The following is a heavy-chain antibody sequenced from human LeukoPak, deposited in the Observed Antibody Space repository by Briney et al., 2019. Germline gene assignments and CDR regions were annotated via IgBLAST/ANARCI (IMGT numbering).Heavy chain of an antibody. Sequence: PGGSLRLSCAASGFTFSSYSMNWVRQAPGKGLEWVSVIYSGGSTYYADSVKGRFTISRDNSKNTLYLQMNSLTAEDTAVYYCGRDLNWGAFDIRGLGAMVTVSS. CDR1: GFTFSSYS. V-gene: IGHV3-53*01. D-gene: IGHD7-27*01. CDR2: IYSGGST. J-gene: IGHJ3*02. CDR3: GRDLNWGAFDI.